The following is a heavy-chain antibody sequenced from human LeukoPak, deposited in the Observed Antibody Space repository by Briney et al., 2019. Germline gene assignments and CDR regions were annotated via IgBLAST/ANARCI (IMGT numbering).Heavy chain of an antibody. CDR1: GGSFSGYY. D-gene: IGHD3-22*01. Sequence: SETLSLTCAVYGGSFSGYYWSWIRQPPGKGLEWIGEINHSGSTNHNPSPKSRVTISVDTSKNQFSLKLSSVTAADTAVYYCARGARGYYDSSGYYYWGQGTLVTVSS. J-gene: IGHJ4*02. V-gene: IGHV4-34*01. CDR2: INHSGST. CDR3: ARGARGYYDSSGYYY.